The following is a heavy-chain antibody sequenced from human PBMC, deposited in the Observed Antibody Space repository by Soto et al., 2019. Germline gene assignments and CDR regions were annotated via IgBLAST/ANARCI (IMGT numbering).Heavy chain of an antibody. J-gene: IGHJ5*02. CDR3: ARENARITMVRGVRSPNWFNP. Sequence: SVKVSCKASGGTFSSYAISWVRQAPGQGLEWMGGIIPIFGTANYAQKFQGRVTITADESTSTAYMELSSLRSEDTAVYYCARENARITMVRGVRSPNWFNPWGQGTLVTVSS. D-gene: IGHD3-10*01. V-gene: IGHV1-69*13. CDR1: GGTFSSYA. CDR2: IIPIFGTA.